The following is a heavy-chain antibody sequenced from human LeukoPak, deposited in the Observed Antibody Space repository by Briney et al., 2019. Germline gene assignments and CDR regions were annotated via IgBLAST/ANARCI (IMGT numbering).Heavy chain of an antibody. Sequence: PGGSLRLSCATSGFTFDDYAMHWVRQAPGKGLEWVSCISWNSGSIGYADSVKGRFTISRDNAKNSLYLQMNSLRAEDTALYYCAKDYYDYVWGSYRGRAFDIWGQGTMVTVSS. D-gene: IGHD3-16*02. CDR3: AKDYYDYVWGSYRGRAFDI. V-gene: IGHV3-9*01. CDR1: GFTFDDYA. J-gene: IGHJ3*02. CDR2: ISWNSGSI.